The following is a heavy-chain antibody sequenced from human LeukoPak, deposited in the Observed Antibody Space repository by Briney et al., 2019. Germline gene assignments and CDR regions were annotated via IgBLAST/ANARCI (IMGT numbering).Heavy chain of an antibody. Sequence: SVKVSCKASGGTFSSYAISWVRQAPEQGLEWMGRLIPILGIANYAQKFQGRVTITADKSTSTAYMELSSLRSEDTAVYYCAREAPFRGVILANYYYYGMDVWGQGTTVTVSS. CDR1: GGTFSSYA. V-gene: IGHV1-69*04. J-gene: IGHJ6*02. D-gene: IGHD3-10*01. CDR2: LIPILGIA. CDR3: AREAPFRGVILANYYYYGMDV.